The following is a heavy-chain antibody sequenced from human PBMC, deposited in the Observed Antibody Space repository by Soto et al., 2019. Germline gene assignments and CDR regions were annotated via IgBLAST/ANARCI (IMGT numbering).Heavy chain of an antibody. V-gene: IGHV3-23*01. CDR1: GFTFSSYA. Sequence: GGSLRLSCAASGFTFSSYAMSWVRQAPGKGLEWVSAISGSDGSTYYADSVKGRFTISRDNSKNSLYLQMNSLRDEDTAVYYCVKGDRMYNWGYFDYWGQGTLVTVSS. CDR2: ISGSDGST. J-gene: IGHJ4*02. D-gene: IGHD1-20*01. CDR3: VKGDRMYNWGYFDY.